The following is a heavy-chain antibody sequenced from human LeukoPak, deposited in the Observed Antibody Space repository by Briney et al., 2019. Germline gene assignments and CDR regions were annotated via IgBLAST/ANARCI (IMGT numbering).Heavy chain of an antibody. D-gene: IGHD1-26*01. J-gene: IGHJ6*02. CDR3: ARGGATRRYYYYGMDV. Sequence: GGSLRLSCAASGFTFSSYSMNWVRQAPGKGLEWVSSISSSSSYIYYADSVKGRFTISRDNAKNSLYLQMNSLRAEDTAVYYCARGGATRRYYYYGMDVWGQGTTVTVSS. V-gene: IGHV3-21*01. CDR1: GFTFSSYS. CDR2: ISSSSSYI.